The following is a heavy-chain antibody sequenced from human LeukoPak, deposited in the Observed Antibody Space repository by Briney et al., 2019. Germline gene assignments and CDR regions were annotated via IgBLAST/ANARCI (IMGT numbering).Heavy chain of an antibody. CDR1: GFIFSNYA. CDR3: AKXRXXXXXXXXXXXY. J-gene: IGHJ4*01. Sequence: GGSLRLSCAASGFIFSNYAMSWVRQAPGKGLEWVSAISGSGGSTYYADSVKGRFTISRDNSKNTLYLQMNSLRAEDTAVYYCAKXRXXXXXXXXXXXYWXXXTXVTVSS. CDR2: ISGSGGST. D-gene: IGHD3-16*02. V-gene: IGHV3-23*01.